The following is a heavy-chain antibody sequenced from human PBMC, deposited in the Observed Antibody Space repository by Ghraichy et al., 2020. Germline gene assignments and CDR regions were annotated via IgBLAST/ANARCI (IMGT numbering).Heavy chain of an antibody. J-gene: IGHJ2*01. CDR3: AKAMDESYWYFDL. V-gene: IGHV3-23*01. CDR2: ISGSGGST. Sequence: GGSLRLSCAASGFTFSCYAMSWVRQAPGKGLEWVSVISGSGGSTYYANSVTGRFTISRDNSKNTLYLQMNSLRAEDTAVYYCAKAMDESYWYFDLWGRGTLVTVSS. D-gene: IGHD3-10*01. CDR1: GFTFSCYA.